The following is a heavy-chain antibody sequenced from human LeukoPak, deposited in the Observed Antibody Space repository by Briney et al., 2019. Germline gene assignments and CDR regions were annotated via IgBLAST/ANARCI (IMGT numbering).Heavy chain of an antibody. Sequence: SETLSLTCAVYGGSFSGYYWSWIRQPPGKGLEWIGEINHSGSTNYNPSLKSRVTISVDTSKNQFSLKLSSVTAADTAVYYCARDYDFWSGYWVPGAFDIWGQGTMVTVSS. V-gene: IGHV4-34*01. CDR3: ARDYDFWSGYWVPGAFDI. CDR2: INHSGST. CDR1: GGSFSGYY. J-gene: IGHJ3*02. D-gene: IGHD3-3*01.